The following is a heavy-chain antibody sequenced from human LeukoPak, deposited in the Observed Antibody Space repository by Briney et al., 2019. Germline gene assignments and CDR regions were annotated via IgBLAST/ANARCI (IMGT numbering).Heavy chain of an antibody. Sequence: SETLSLTCTVSGGSISSSSYYWGWIRQPPGKGLEWIGSIYYSGSTYYNPSLKSRVTISVDTSKNQFSLKLSSVTAADTAVYYCASGYYGGVYYYMDVWGKGTTVTISS. CDR2: IYYSGST. CDR3: ASGYYGGVYYYMDV. V-gene: IGHV4-39*07. D-gene: IGHD4-23*01. J-gene: IGHJ6*03. CDR1: GGSISSSSYY.